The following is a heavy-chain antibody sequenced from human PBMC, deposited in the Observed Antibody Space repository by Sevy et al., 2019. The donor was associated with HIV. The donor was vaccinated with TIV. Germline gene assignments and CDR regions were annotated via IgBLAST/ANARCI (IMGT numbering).Heavy chain of an antibody. Sequence: GGSLRLSCTASGFTFSSFSMSWVRQAPGKGLEWVASINSRSTYIYHADPVKGRFTISRDNAKNSLYLQMNSLTAEDTAVYYCARDPSPGITAIQDYWGPGPLVTVSS. J-gene: IGHJ4*02. D-gene: IGHD2-21*02. CDR3: ARDPSPGITAIQDY. CDR2: INSRSTYI. V-gene: IGHV3-21*01. CDR1: GFTFSSFS.